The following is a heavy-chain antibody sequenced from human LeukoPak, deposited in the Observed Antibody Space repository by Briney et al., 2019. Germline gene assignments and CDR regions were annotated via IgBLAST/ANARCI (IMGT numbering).Heavy chain of an antibody. CDR1: GYTFTSYA. V-gene: IGHV1-3*01. Sequence: RASVKVSCKASGYTFTSYAMHWVRQAPGQSLEWMGWINAGNGNTKYSQKFQGRVTITRDTSASTAYMELSSLRSEDTAVYYCARDSCSIGYYYYYMDVWGKGTTVTVSS. CDR3: ARDSCSIGYYYYYMDV. D-gene: IGHD3-3*02. CDR2: INAGNGNT. J-gene: IGHJ6*03.